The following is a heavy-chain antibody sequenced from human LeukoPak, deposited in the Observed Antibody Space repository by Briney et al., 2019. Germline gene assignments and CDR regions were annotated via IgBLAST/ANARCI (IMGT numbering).Heavy chain of an antibody. V-gene: IGHV3-23*01. D-gene: IGHD3-10*01. CDR1: GVSFSTDV. CDR2: IYGNGAGA. CDR3: AKLGVRSSAGEDY. J-gene: IGHJ4*02. Sequence: SGGSLRLSCAASGVSFSTDVMYWVRQAPGKGREWVSAIYGNGAGASYADSVKGRFTISRDNSKNTLYLQMDNLRPEDTALYYCAKLGVRSSAGEDYWGQGTLVTVSS.